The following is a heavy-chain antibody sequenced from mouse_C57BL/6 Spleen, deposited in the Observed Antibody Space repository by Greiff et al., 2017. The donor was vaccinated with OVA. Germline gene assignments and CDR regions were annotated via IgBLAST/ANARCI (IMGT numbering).Heavy chain of an antibody. J-gene: IGHJ3*01. Sequence: QVQLQQSGAELVKPGASVKLSCKASGYTFTSYWMHWLKQRPGQGLEWIGMIHPNSGSTNYNEKFKSKATLTVDKSSSTAYMQLSSLTSEDSAVYYCAPTTVVAPGFAYWGQGTLVTVSA. CDR3: APTTVVAPGFAY. V-gene: IGHV1-64*01. CDR1: GYTFTSYW. CDR2: IHPNSGST. D-gene: IGHD1-1*01.